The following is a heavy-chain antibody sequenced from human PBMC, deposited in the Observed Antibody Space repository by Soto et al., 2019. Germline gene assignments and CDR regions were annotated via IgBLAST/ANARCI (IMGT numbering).Heavy chain of an antibody. CDR2: IYRDDDK. J-gene: IGHJ4*02. V-gene: IGHV2-5*02. CDR1: GFSFSTRGVS. D-gene: IGHD1-7*01. Sequence: QITLKESGPTLVEPTQPLTLTCRFSGFSFSTRGVSVGWIRQPPGKALEWLALIYRDDDKRYSPSLKNRLTLTKYTSRNQVVLTLTNVDPVDTATYYCANRQRLMSTWNYAVFDYWCQGIPVIVSS. CDR3: ANRQRLMSTWNYAVFDY.